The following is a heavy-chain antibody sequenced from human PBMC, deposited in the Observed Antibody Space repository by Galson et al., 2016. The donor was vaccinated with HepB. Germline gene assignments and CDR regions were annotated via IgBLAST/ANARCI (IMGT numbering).Heavy chain of an antibody. CDR1: EYIFTAYW. V-gene: IGHV5-51*01. D-gene: IGHD5/OR15-5a*01. Sequence: QSGAEVTKPGESLKISCKAPEYIFTAYWIGWVRQMPGKGLEWVGIIYPADSDSRYSPSFRGQVTMSADKSTSTAYLKWSSLKASDTAIYYCATIYVDSPGYWGQGTQVTVSS. J-gene: IGHJ4*02. CDR2: IYPADSDS. CDR3: ATIYVDSPGY.